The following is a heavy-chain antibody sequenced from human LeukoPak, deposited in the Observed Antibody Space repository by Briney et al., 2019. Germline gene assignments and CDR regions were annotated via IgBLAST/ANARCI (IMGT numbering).Heavy chain of an antibody. CDR3: ARRDGYNHLFDY. CDR1: GGSFSGYY. CDR2: INHSGST. V-gene: IGHV4-34*01. D-gene: IGHD5-24*01. J-gene: IGHJ4*02. Sequence: SETLSLTCAVYGGSFSGYYWSWIRQPPGKGLEWIGEINHSGSTNYNPSLKSRVTISVDTSKNQFSLKLSSVTAADTAVYYCARRDGYNHLFDYWGQGTLVTVSS.